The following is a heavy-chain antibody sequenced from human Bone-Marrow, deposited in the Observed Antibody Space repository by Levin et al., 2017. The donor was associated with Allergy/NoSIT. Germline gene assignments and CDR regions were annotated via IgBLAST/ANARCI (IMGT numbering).Heavy chain of an antibody. Sequence: SVKVSCKASGGTFSTTSVNWLRQAPGQGLEWMGRIIPVYGIANHAQKFQGRVTITADTSTSTGDMELSSLRSEDTAVYYCARGPQRCTSSTCYDAFDIWGQGTMVTVSS. CDR1: GGTFSTTS. V-gene: IGHV1-69*02. CDR3: ARGPQRCTSSTCYDAFDI. D-gene: IGHD2-2*01. J-gene: IGHJ3*02. CDR2: IIPVYGIA.